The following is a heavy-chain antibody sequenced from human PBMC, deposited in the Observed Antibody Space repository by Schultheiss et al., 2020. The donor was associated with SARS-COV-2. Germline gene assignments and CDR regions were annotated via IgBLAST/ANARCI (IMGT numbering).Heavy chain of an antibody. CDR2: ISGSGGST. D-gene: IGHD2-21*02. CDR1: GFTFSNYV. J-gene: IGHJ5*02. V-gene: IGHV3-23*01. CDR3: AREVVTAHITNWFDP. Sequence: GGSLRLSCAASGFTFSNYVMNWVRQAPGKGLEWVSAISGSGGSTYYADSVKGRFTISRDNSKNTLYLQMNSLRAEDTAVYYCAREVVTAHITNWFDPWGQGTLVTVSS.